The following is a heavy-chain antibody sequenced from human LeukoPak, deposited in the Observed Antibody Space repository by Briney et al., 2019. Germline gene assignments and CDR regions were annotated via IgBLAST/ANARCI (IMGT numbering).Heavy chain of an antibody. CDR2: IYHSGST. D-gene: IGHD2-21*02. J-gene: IGHJ6*02. Sequence: SGTLSLTCAVSGGSISSSNWWSWVRQPPGKGLEWIGEIYHSGSTNYNPSLKSRVTISVDKSKNQFSLKLSSVTAADTAVYYCARERCGGDCYYYFNGMDVWGQGTPVTVSS. CDR1: GGSISSSNW. CDR3: ARERCGGDCYYYFNGMDV. V-gene: IGHV4-4*02.